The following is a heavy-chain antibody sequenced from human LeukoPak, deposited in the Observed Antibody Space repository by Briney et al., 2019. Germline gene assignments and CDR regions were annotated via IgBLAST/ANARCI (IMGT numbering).Heavy chain of an antibody. J-gene: IGHJ6*02. CDR2: INPNSGGT. D-gene: IGHD3-3*01. Sequence: ASVKVSCKASGYTFTGYYMHWVRQAPGQGLEWMGWINPNSGGTNYARKFQGRVTMTRNTSISTAYMELSSLRSEDTAVYYCARGRDFWSGSYYYYYGMDVWGQGTTVTVSS. V-gene: IGHV1-2*02. CDR3: ARGRDFWSGSYYYYYGMDV. CDR1: GYTFTGYY.